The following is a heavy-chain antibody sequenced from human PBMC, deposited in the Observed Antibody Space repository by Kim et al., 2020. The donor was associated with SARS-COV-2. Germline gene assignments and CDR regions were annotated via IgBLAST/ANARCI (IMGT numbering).Heavy chain of an antibody. J-gene: IGHJ4*02. Sequence: NSNPSLKSRVTISVDTSKNQFSLKLSSVTAADTAVYYCARAVGTYGSFDYWGQGTLVTVSS. V-gene: IGHV4-34*01. D-gene: IGHD4-17*01. CDR3: ARAVGTYGSFDY.